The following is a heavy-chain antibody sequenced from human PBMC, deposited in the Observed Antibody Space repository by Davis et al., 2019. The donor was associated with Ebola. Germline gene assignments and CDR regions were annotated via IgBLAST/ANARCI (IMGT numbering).Heavy chain of an antibody. CDR3: ARVLSGYYYFYMDV. D-gene: IGHD6-25*01. CDR2: INHRGST. Sequence: MPSETLSLTCAVYGGSFSGYYWSWIRQPPGKGLEWIGEINHRGSTNYNPSLKSRVTISVDTSKIQFSLKLSSVTVADTAVYYCARVLSGYYYFYMDVWGKGTTVTVSS. J-gene: IGHJ6*03. CDR1: GGSFSGYY. V-gene: IGHV4-34*01.